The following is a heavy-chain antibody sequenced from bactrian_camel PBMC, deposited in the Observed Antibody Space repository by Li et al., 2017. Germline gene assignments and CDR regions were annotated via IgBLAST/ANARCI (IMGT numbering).Heavy chain of an antibody. CDR2: IRSSGSST. CDR3: AAGTYYNEYGPLYQ. D-gene: IGHD4*01. V-gene: IGHV3S60*01. CDR1: QSTFTFATYT. J-gene: IGHJ4*01. Sequence: VQLVESGGGLVQAGGSLRLSCTASQSTFTFATYTMGWFRQAPGNERGGVSCIRSSGSSTYFADSVKGRFTISRDNAKNTLYLQMNSLKPEDTAMYYCAAGTYYNEYGPLYQWGQGTQVTVS.